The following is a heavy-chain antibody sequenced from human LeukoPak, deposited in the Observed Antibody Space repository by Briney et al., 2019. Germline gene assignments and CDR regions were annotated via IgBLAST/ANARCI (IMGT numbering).Heavy chain of an antibody. V-gene: IGHV3-48*01. D-gene: IGHD3-22*01. CDR1: GFTFNTYT. CDR3: ARVRSDYYDSSGYYRIGTGY. CDR2: ISSSSSTI. Sequence: GGSLRLSCAASGFTFNTYTMNWVRQAPGKGLEWVSYISSSSSTIYYADSVKGRFTISRDNAKNSLYLQMNSLRAEDTAVYYCARVRSDYYDSSGYYRIGTGYWGQGTLVTVSS. J-gene: IGHJ4*02.